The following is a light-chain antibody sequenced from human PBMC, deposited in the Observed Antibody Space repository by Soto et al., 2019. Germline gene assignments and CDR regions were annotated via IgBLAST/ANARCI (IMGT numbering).Light chain of an antibody. J-gene: IGKJ1*01. CDR2: GAS. V-gene: IGKV3-20*01. Sequence: EIVLTQSPGTLSLSPGERDTLSCRASQSVSSSYLAWYQQKPGQAPRLLIYGASSRATGIPDRFSGSGSGTDFTLTISRLEPEDFAVYYCQQYGGSPQTFGQGTKVDIK. CDR1: QSVSSSY. CDR3: QQYGGSPQT.